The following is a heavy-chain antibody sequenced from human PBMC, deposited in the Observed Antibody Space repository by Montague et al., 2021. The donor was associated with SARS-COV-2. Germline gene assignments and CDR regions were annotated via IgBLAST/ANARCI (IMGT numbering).Heavy chain of an antibody. CDR3: LRAGGFDNRPPV. CDR1: GDSIISTNW. CDR2: IHHSGDT. Sequence: SETLSLTCGVSGDSIISTNWWSWVRQPPGKVLEWIGEIHHSGDTNYNPSCKSRVTISVDQSKNQYSLELNFVTAEDTALYYCLRAGGFDNRPPVWGQGVLVIVSS. J-gene: IGHJ4*02. D-gene: IGHD2-8*02. V-gene: IGHV4-4*02.